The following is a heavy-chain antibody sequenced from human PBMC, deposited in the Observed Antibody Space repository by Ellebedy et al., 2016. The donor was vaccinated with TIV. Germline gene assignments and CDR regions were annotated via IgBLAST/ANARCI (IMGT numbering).Heavy chain of an antibody. CDR3: ARDPGGGGNYGDNWFDP. V-gene: IGHV3-66*01. J-gene: IGHJ5*02. Sequence: PGGSLRLSCAASGFTVNSYFMSWVRQAPGKGLEWVSIIYKDGGTNYTDSALGRFTISRDNSENTLYLQMDSLRAEDTAVYYGARDPGGGGNYGDNWFDPWGQGTLVTVTS. D-gene: IGHD4-17*01. CDR2: IYKDGGT. CDR1: GFTVNSYF.